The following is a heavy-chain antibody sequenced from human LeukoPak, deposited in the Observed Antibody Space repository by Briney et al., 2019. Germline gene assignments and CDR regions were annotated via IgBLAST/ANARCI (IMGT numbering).Heavy chain of an antibody. Sequence: GGSPRLSCAASGFTFSSYAMSWVRQAPGKGLEWVSAISGSGGSTYYADSVKGRFTISRDNSKNTLYLQMNSLRAEDTAVYYCARYWEGDIVVVPAPFDYWGQGTLVTVSS. J-gene: IGHJ4*02. CDR3: ARYWEGDIVVVPAPFDY. D-gene: IGHD2-2*01. CDR1: GFTFSSYA. CDR2: ISGSGGST. V-gene: IGHV3-23*01.